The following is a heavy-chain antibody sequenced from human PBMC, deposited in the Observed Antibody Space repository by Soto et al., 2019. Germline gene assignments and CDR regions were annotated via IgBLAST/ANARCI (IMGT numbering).Heavy chain of an antibody. J-gene: IGHJ5*02. CDR1: GYTFTSYG. CDR2: ISAYNGNT. Sequence: ASVKVSCKASGYTFTSYGISCVRQAPGQGLEWMGWISAYNGNTNYAQKLQGRVTMTTDTSTSTAYMELRSLRSDDTAVYYCARDLEGYYYDSSGYYLPWGQGTLVT. CDR3: ARDLEGYYYDSSGYYLP. V-gene: IGHV1-18*01. D-gene: IGHD3-22*01.